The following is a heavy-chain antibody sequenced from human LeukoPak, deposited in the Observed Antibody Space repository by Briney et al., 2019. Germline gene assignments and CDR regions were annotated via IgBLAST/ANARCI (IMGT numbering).Heavy chain of an antibody. CDR2: IYYSGSI. D-gene: IGHD2-15*01. J-gene: IGHJ5*02. Sequence: SETLSLTCTVSGGSMSSSSYFWGWIRQPPGKGLEWIGSIYYSGSIYYNPSLKSRVTISVDTSKNQFALKLSSVTAADTAVYYCARQGCSGGSCYSPRALNWFDPWGQGTLVTVCS. CDR3: ARQGCSGGSCYSPRALNWFDP. CDR1: GGSMSSSSYF. V-gene: IGHV4-39*01.